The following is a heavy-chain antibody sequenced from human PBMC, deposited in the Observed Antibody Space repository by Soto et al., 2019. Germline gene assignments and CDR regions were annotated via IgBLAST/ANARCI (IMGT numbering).Heavy chain of an antibody. CDR3: ARDKDRLQLGGNYYYILDV. Sequence: QVQLVQSGAEVKKPGSSVKVSCKASGGTFSTSAISWVRQAPGQGLEWVGGIMPVFATPAYAQNFQGRVTITADESTTTAYLELTSLRADDTAVYYCARDKDRLQLGGNYYYILDVWGQGTAITVSS. CDR1: GGTFSTSA. CDR2: IMPVFATP. J-gene: IGHJ6*02. V-gene: IGHV1-69*12. D-gene: IGHD1-1*01.